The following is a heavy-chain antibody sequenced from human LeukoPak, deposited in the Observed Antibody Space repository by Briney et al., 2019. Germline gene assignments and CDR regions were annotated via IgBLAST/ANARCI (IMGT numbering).Heavy chain of an antibody. CDR1: GFTVSTSV. J-gene: IGHJ3*02. Sequence: GRSLRLSCAASGFTVSTSVIHWVRQAPGKGLDWVAIISFDGIRKYYTDSVKGRFTISRDTSENMVYLQMNSLGVEDTALYYCAKGKDLYGALDIWGQGTKVTVSS. V-gene: IGHV3-30*18. CDR2: ISFDGIRK. CDR3: AKGKDLYGALDI. D-gene: IGHD3-10*01.